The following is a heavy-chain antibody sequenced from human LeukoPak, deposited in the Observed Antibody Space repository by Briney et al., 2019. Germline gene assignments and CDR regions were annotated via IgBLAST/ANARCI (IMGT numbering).Heavy chain of an antibody. D-gene: IGHD2-15*01. CDR3: ARDCSGGSCYGAFDI. CDR1: GGSISSGGYY. J-gene: IGHJ3*02. CDR2: IYDSGST. Sequence: SQTLSLTCTVSGGSISSGGYYWSWIRQPPGKGLEWIGYIYDSGSTYYNPSLKSRITISVDTSENRFSLKLSSVTATDTAVYYCARDCSGGSCYGAFDIWGQGTMVTVSS. V-gene: IGHV4-30-4*08.